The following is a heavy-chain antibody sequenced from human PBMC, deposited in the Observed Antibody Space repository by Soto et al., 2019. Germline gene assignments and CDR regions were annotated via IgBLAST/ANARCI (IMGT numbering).Heavy chain of an antibody. CDR1: GGSFSGYY. D-gene: IGHD3-10*01. Sequence: SETLSLTCAVYGGSFSGYYWSWIRQPPGKGLEWIGEINHSGSTNYNPSLKSRVTISVDTSKNQFSLKLSSVTAADTAVYYCTRVRLLWFGELFDYWGQGTLVTVSS. CDR3: TRVRLLWFGELFDY. V-gene: IGHV4-34*01. J-gene: IGHJ4*02. CDR2: INHSGST.